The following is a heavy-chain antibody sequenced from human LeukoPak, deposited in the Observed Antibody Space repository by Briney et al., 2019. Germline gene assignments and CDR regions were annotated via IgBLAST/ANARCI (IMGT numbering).Heavy chain of an antibody. Sequence: GGSLRLSCAASGFTFSTYSMNWVRQAPEKGLEWVSYIGPSSDNINYADSVKGRFTVSRDNAKNSVYLQMNSLRAEDTAVYYCARVNPSNSGFYAYWGQGTLVTVSS. CDR2: IGPSSDNI. J-gene: IGHJ1*01. CDR3: ARVNPSNSGFYAY. D-gene: IGHD1-26*01. CDR1: GFTFSTYS. V-gene: IGHV3-48*04.